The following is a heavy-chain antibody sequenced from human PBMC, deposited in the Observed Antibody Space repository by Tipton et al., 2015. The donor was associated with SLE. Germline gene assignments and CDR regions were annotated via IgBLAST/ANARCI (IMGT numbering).Heavy chain of an antibody. Sequence: TLSLTCTVSGGSISSSSYYWGWIRQPPGKGLEWIGSIYYSGSTYYNPSLKSRVTISVDTSKNQFSLKLSSVTAADTAVYYCARHHWASVVDDAFDIWGQGTMVTVSS. J-gene: IGHJ3*02. CDR1: GGSISSSSYY. CDR3: ARHHWASVVDDAFDI. D-gene: IGHD2-2*01. CDR2: IYYSGST. V-gene: IGHV4-39*07.